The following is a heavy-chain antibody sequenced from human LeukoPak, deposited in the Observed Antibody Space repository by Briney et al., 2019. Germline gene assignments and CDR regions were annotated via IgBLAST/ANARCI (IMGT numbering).Heavy chain of an antibody. CDR3: ARGGYYDYVWGSYRYFDY. D-gene: IGHD3-16*02. Sequence: ASVKVSCKASGYTFTGYYMHWVRQAPGQGLEWMGRINPNSGGTNYAQEFQGRVTMTRDTSISTAYMELSRLRSDDTAVYYCARGGYYDYVWGSYRYFDYWGQGTLVTVSS. J-gene: IGHJ4*02. V-gene: IGHV1-2*06. CDR2: INPNSGGT. CDR1: GYTFTGYY.